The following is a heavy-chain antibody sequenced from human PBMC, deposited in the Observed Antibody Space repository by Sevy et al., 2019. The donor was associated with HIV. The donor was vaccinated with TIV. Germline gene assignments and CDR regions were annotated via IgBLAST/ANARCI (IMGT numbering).Heavy chain of an antibody. V-gene: IGHV3-48*02. CDR2: MSSSSSTI. CDR3: ARGIRGSSGSGY. CDR1: GFSLSSYN. J-gene: IGHJ4*01. D-gene: IGHD6-19*01. Sequence: GGSLRLSCTVSGFSLSSYNLNWVRQAPGKGLEWVSYMSSSSSTIYYADSVKGRFTISRDNAKNSLYLQMNSLRDEDTAVYYRARGIRGSSGSGYWGQGALVTVSS.